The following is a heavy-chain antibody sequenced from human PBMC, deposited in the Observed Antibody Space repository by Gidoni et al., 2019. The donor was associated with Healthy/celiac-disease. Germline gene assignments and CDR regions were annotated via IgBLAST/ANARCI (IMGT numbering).Heavy chain of an antibody. CDR3: AKADGPWVGSSGYLTDY. D-gene: IGHD3-22*01. Sequence: EVQLLESGGGLVQPGGSLRLSCAASGFTFSSYAMSWVRQAPGKGLEWVSAISGSGGSTYYADSVKGRFTIPRDNSKNTLYLQMNSLRAENTAVYYCAKADGPWVGSSGYLTDYWGQGTLVTVSS. V-gene: IGHV3-23*01. J-gene: IGHJ4*02. CDR1: GFTFSSYA. CDR2: ISGSGGST.